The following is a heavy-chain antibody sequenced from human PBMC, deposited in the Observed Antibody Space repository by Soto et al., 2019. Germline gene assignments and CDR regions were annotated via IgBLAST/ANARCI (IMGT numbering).Heavy chain of an antibody. J-gene: IGHJ4*02. D-gene: IGHD2-2*01. CDR1: RFTFSTYE. Sequence: GGSLRLSCAASRFTFSTYEMNWVRQAPGKGLEWVSYISSSGYTVYYADSVKGRFTISRDNTRNSLYLQMNSLRDEDTALYYCVRYCSTTLCNGVATRTFDYWGQGTLVTVPS. CDR3: VRYCSTTLCNGVATRTFDY. CDR2: ISSSGYTV. V-gene: IGHV3-48*03.